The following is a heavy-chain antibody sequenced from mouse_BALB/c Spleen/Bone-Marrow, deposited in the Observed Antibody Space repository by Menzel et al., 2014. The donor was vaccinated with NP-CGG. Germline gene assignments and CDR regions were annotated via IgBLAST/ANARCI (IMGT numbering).Heavy chain of an antibody. CDR2: INPASSTI. CDR1: GFDFSRYW. D-gene: IGHD1-2*01. V-gene: IGHV4-1*02. J-gene: IGHJ3*01. CDR3: AKNYYYGYVAY. Sequence: VNVVESGGGLVQPGGSLKLSCAASGFDFSRYWMTWVRQAPGKGLEWIGEINPASSTINYTPSLKDKFIISRDNAKNTPYLQMSKVRSEDTALYYCAKNYYYGYVAYWGQGTLVTVSA.